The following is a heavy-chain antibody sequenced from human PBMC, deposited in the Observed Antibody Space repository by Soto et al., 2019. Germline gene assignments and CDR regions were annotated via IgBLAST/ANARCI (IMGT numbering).Heavy chain of an antibody. D-gene: IGHD2-21*02. J-gene: IGHJ5*02. Sequence: GASVKVCCKASGDTFNSYGISWVRQAPGQGLEWMGWISAYNGNTNYAQKLQGRVTMTTDTSTSTAYMELRSLRAEDTAVYYCAKFYGGNSAHTYTIDPWGQGTLVTVSS. V-gene: IGHV1-18*01. CDR2: ISAYNGNT. CDR1: GDTFNSYG. CDR3: AKFYGGNSAHTYTIDP.